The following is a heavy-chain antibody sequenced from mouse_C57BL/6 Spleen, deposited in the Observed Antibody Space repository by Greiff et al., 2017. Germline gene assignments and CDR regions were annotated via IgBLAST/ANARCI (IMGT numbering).Heavy chain of an antibody. J-gene: IGHJ4*01. CDR3: ARKGITTVVSRDYAMDY. V-gene: IGHV1-69*01. Sequence: QVQLQQPGAELVMPGASVKLSCKASGYTFTSYWMHWVKQRPGQGLEWIGEIDPSDSYTNYNQKFKGKSTLTVDNSSSTDYMQLSSLTSEDSAVYYWARKGITTVVSRDYAMDYWGQGTSVTVSS. D-gene: IGHD1-1*01. CDR1: GYTFTSYW. CDR2: IDPSDSYT.